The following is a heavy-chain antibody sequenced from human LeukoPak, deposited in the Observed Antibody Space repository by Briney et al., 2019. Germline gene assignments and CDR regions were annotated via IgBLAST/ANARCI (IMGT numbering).Heavy chain of an antibody. CDR2: ISAYSGNT. CDR3: TRIPPKHPVAFDI. Sequence: ASVKVSCKASGYTFTSYGISWVRQAPGQGLEWMGWISAYSGNTNYAQKLQGRVTMTTDTSTSTAYMELRSLRSDDTAVYYCTRIPPKHPVAFDIWGQGTMVTVSS. V-gene: IGHV1-18*01. D-gene: IGHD2-2*02. CDR1: GYTFTSYG. J-gene: IGHJ3*02.